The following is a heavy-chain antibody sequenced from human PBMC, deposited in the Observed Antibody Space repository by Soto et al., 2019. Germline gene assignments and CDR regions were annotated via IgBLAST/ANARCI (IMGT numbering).Heavy chain of an antibody. Sequence: GVSLRLSCAASGFTFSSYSMNWVRQAPGKGLEWVSSISSSSSYIYYADSVKGRFTISRDNAKNSLYLQMNSLRAEDTAVYYCARDYHYDILFQGPYYYYGMDVWGQGTTVTVSS. CDR1: GFTFSSYS. J-gene: IGHJ6*02. CDR2: ISSSSSYI. D-gene: IGHD3-9*01. V-gene: IGHV3-21*01. CDR3: ARDYHYDILFQGPYYYYGMDV.